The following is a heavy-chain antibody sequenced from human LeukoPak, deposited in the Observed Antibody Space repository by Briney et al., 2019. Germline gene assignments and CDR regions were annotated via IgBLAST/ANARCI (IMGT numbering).Heavy chain of an antibody. D-gene: IGHD6-13*01. J-gene: IGHJ4*02. CDR3: AKDAAGPEY. CDR2: ISTNGGGT. CDR1: GFTFSSYA. V-gene: IGHV3-64*01. Sequence: GGSLRLSCAASGFTFSSYAMHWVRQTPGKGLEYVSAISTNGGGTYYANSVKGRFTISRDNSKNTLYLQMNSLRAEDTAVYYCAKDAAGPEYWGQGTLVTVSS.